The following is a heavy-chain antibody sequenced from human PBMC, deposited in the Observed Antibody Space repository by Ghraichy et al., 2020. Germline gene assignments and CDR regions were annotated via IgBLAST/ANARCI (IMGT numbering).Heavy chain of an antibody. CDR3: ARAGGQLEYYYYYGMDV. V-gene: IGHV4-59*01. CDR1: GGSISSYY. J-gene: IGHJ6*02. D-gene: IGHD2-2*01. CDR2: ICYSGST. Sequence: SETLSLTCTVSGGSISSYYWSWIRQPPGKGLEWIGYICYSGSTNYNPSLKSRVTISVDTSKNQFSLKLSSVTAADTAVYYCARAGGQLEYYYYYGMDVWGQGTTVTVSS.